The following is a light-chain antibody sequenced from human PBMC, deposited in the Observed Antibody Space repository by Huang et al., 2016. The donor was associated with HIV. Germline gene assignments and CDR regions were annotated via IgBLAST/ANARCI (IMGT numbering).Light chain of an antibody. CDR3: QQYNNWPRT. J-gene: IGKJ1*01. CDR1: QSISSN. CDR2: GAS. V-gene: IGKV3-15*01. Sequence: EIVMTQSPATLSVSPGDRATLSCRASQSISSNLAWYQQKPGQAPRLLIYGASTRATGSPARFSGSGSGTEFTLTISGLQSQDFAVYYCQQYNNWPRTFGQGTKVEIK.